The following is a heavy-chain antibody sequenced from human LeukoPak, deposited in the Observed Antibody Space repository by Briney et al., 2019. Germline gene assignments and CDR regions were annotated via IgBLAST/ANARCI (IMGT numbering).Heavy chain of an antibody. J-gene: IGHJ4*02. Sequence: GALRLSCAASGFTFSSYDIHWVRQAPGKGLEWVAFIQYDGSNKYYADSVKGRFTISRDNSKNTLYLQMNSLRAEDTAVYYCAKDSYAYSSSSPYYFDSWGQGTLLTVSS. D-gene: IGHD6-6*01. CDR2: IQYDGSNK. CDR3: AKDSYAYSSSSPYYFDS. V-gene: IGHV3-30*02. CDR1: GFTFSSYD.